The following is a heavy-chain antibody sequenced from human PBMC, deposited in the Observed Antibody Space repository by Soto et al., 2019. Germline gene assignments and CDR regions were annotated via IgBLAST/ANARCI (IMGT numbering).Heavy chain of an antibody. CDR3: ARADSGWYLY. CDR1: GFTFSSYG. J-gene: IGHJ4*02. D-gene: IGHD6-19*01. CDR2: IWYDGSDK. V-gene: IGHV3-33*01. Sequence: QVQLVESGGGVVQPGRSLRLSCAASGFTFSSYGMHWVRQAPGKGLEWVAVIWYDGSDKYYVDSVKGRFTISRDNSKNTLYLQMNSLRAEDTAVYYCARADSGWYLYWGQGTLVTVSS.